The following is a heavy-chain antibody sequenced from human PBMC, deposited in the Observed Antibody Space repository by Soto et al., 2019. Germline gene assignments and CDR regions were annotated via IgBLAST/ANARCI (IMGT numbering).Heavy chain of an antibody. CDR1: GGSISSGGYY. CDR3: ARRSYYYDSSGYYP. CDR2: IYYSGST. J-gene: IGHJ5*02. D-gene: IGHD3-22*01. Sequence: PSETLSLTCTVSGGSISSGGYYWSWIRQHPGKGLEWIGYIYYSGSTYYNPPLKSRVTISVDTSKNQFSLKLSSVTAADTAVYYCARRSYYYDSSGYYPWGQGTLVTVSS. V-gene: IGHV4-31*03.